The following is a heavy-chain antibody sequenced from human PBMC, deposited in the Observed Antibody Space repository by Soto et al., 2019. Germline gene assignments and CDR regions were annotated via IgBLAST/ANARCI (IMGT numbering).Heavy chain of an antibody. Sequence: SETLSLTCTVSGGSISSSSYYWGWIRQPPGKGLEWIGSIYYSGSTYYNPSLKSRVTISVDTSKNQFSLKLSSVTAADAAVYYCARRANWGWPHAGENDAFDIWGQGTMVTVSS. V-gene: IGHV4-39*01. CDR3: ARRANWGWPHAGENDAFDI. CDR2: IYYSGST. D-gene: IGHD7-27*01. J-gene: IGHJ3*02. CDR1: GGSISSSSYY.